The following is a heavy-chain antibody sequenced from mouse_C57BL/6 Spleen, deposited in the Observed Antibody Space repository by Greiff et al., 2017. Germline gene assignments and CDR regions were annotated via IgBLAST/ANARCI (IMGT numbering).Heavy chain of an antibody. J-gene: IGHJ2*01. V-gene: IGHV1-4*01. D-gene: IGHD2-13*01. CDR2: INPSSGYT. CDR1: GYTFTSYT. CDR3: ARGGDYSYYFDY. Sequence: VQLQQSGAELARPGASVKMSCKASGYTFTSYTMHWVQQRPGQGLEWIGYINPSSGYTKYNQKFKDKATLTADKSSSTAYMQLSSLTSEDSAVYYCARGGDYSYYFDYWGQGTTLTVSA.